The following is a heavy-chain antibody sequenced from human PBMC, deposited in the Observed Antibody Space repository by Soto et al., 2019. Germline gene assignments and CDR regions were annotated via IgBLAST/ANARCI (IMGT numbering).Heavy chain of an antibody. Sequence: GASVKVSCKASGYTFTSYAMHWVRQAPGQRLEWMGWINAGNGNTKYSQKFQGRVTITRDTSASTAYMELSSLRSEDTAVYYCAVLGYYDSSGYPMAFDIWGQGTIVTVSS. CDR2: INAGNGNT. J-gene: IGHJ3*02. CDR1: GYTFTSYA. V-gene: IGHV1-3*01. D-gene: IGHD3-22*01. CDR3: AVLGYYDSSGYPMAFDI.